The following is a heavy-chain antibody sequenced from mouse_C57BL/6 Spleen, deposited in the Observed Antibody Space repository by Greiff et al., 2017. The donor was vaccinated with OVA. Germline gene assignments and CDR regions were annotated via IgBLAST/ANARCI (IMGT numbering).Heavy chain of an antibody. D-gene: IGHD1-1*01. CDR3: ARGSYYYGSGNYAMDY. Sequence: QVQLKQSGAELARPGASVKLSCKASGYTFTSYGISWVKQRTGQGLEWIGEIYPRSGNTYYNEKFKGKATLTADKSSSTAYMELRSLTSEDSAVYFCARGSYYYGSGNYAMDYWGQGTSVTVSS. CDR2: IYPRSGNT. V-gene: IGHV1-81*01. J-gene: IGHJ4*01. CDR1: GYTFTSYG.